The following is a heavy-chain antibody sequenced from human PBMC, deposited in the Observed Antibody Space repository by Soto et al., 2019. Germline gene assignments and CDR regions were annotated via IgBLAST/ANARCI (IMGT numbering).Heavy chain of an antibody. CDR2: ISSSSSYI. D-gene: IGHD3-9*01. CDR1: GFTFSSYS. J-gene: IGHJ6*02. Sequence: PGGSLILSCAASGFTFSSYSMNWVRQAPGKGLEWVSSISSSSSYIYYADSVKGRFTISRDNAKNSLYLQMNSLRAEDTAVYYCAREGMYYDILTGLDYYYYYGMDVWGQGTTVTVSS. CDR3: AREGMYYDILTGLDYYYYYGMDV. V-gene: IGHV3-21*01.